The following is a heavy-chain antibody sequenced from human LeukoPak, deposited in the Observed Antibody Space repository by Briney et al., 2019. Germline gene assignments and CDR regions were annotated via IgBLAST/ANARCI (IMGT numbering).Heavy chain of an antibody. V-gene: IGHV4-59*01. CDR1: GGSISSYY. J-gene: IGHJ5*02. Sequence: SETLSLTCTVSGGSISSYYWSWIRQPPGKGLEWIGYIYYSGSTNYNPSLKSRVTISVDTSKNQFSLKLSSVTAADTAVYYCARGAVRDWFDPWGQGTLVTVSS. CDR2: IYYSGST. CDR3: ARGAVRDWFDP. D-gene: IGHD1-26*01.